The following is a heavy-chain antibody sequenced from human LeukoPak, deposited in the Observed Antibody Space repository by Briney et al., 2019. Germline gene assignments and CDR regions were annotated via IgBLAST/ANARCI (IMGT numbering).Heavy chain of an antibody. Sequence: SETLSLTCTVSGGSISTYYGSWIRQPPGKRLEWIGYIHYSGSTNYNPSLKSRVTISVDTSKNQFSLKLSSVTAADTAVYYCARVGSGSFDIWGQGTMVTVSS. J-gene: IGHJ3*02. CDR2: IHYSGST. V-gene: IGHV4-59*01. CDR1: GGSISTYY. CDR3: ARVGSGSFDI. D-gene: IGHD3-10*01.